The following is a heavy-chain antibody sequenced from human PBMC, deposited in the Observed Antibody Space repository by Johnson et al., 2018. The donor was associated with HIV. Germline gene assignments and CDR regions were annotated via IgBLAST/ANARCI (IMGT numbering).Heavy chain of an antibody. D-gene: IGHD4-23*01. CDR3: AKDRGYGGNLDAFDI. J-gene: IGHJ3*02. Sequence: QVQLVESGGGVVQPGKSLRLSCAASGFIFSNYPMHWVRQAPGKGLEWVAVMSKDGANNYHADSVKGRFTISRDNSKNTLYLQMNSLRAEDTAVYYCAKDRGYGGNLDAFDIWGKGTMVTVSS. V-gene: IGHV3-30*04. CDR1: GFIFSNYP. CDR2: MSKDGANN.